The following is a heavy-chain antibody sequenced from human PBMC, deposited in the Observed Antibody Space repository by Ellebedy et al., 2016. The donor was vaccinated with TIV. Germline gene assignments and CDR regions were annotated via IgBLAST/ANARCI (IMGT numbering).Heavy chain of an antibody. CDR1: GFTVSSNY. CDR3: AREGYYGSGSYYNYGMDV. V-gene: IGHV3-21*01. J-gene: IGHJ6*02. Sequence: GGSLRLSCAASGFTVSSNYMSWVRQAPGKGLEWVSSISSSSSYIYYADSVKGRFTISRDNAKNSLYLQMNSLRAEDTAVYYCAREGYYGSGSYYNYGMDVWGQGTTVTVSS. CDR2: ISSSSSYI. D-gene: IGHD3-10*01.